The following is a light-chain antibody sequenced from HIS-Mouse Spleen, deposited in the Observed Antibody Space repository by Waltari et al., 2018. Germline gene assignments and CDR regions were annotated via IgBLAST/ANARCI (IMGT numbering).Light chain of an antibody. CDR3: QSADSSGTYHVV. J-gene: IGLJ2*01. CDR2: KDS. Sequence: SYELTQPPSVSVSPGQTARITCSGDALPKQYAYWYQQKPDQAPVLVIYKDSARPSGSPERFSGSSSGTAVTLNSSGVQAEEEDDYYCQSADSSGTYHVVFGGGTKLTVL. CDR1: ALPKQY. V-gene: IGLV3-25*02.